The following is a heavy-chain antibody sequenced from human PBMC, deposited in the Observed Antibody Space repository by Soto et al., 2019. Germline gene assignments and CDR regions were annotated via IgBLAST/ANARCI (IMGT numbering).Heavy chain of an antibody. D-gene: IGHD2-2*01. CDR2: IIPILGTA. J-gene: IGHJ4*02. CDR3: AREGYCISTSCYGLGFDY. CDR1: GGTFSSYA. Sequence: QVQLVQSGVEVKKPGSSVKVSCKASGGTFSSYAISWVRQAPGQGLEWMGGIIPILGTANYAQKFQGRDTMTADESTSTAYMELSRLRSEDTAVYYCAREGYCISTSCYGLGFDYWGQGTLVTVSS. V-gene: IGHV1-69*11.